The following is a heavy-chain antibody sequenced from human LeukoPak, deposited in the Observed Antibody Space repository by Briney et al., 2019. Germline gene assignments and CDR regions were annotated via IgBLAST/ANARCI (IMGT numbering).Heavy chain of an antibody. Sequence: ASVKVACKASGYTFTSYDINWVRQATGQGLEWMGIINPSGGSTTYAQKFQGRITMTRDTSTSTVYMELSSLRSEDTAVYYCARDPGGSFHYFDYWGQGTLVTVSS. CDR3: ARDPGGSFHYFDY. V-gene: IGHV1-46*01. D-gene: IGHD1-26*01. J-gene: IGHJ4*02. CDR1: GYTFTSYD. CDR2: INPSGGST.